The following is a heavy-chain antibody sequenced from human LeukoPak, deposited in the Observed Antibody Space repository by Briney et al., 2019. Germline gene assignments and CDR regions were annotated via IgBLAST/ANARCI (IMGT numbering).Heavy chain of an antibody. V-gene: IGHV3-30*18. CDR2: ISFDERNK. D-gene: IGHD3-16*02. J-gene: IGHJ4*02. CDR1: GFSFSSYC. CDR3: AKDRQRYVWGSYRYIDY. Sequence: PGGSLRLSCAASGFSFSSYCFHWVRQAPGKGLEWVAVISFDERNKYYADSVKGRFTISRDNSKNTLFLQINSLRAEDTAVYYCAKDRQRYVWGSYRYIDYWGQGTLVTVSS.